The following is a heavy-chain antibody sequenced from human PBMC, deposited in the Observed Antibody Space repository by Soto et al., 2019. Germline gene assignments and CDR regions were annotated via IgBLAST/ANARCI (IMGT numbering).Heavy chain of an antibody. CDR3: ARLGRHG. J-gene: IGHJ6*02. Sequence: EVQLVESGGGLVQPGGSLRLSCAASGFTFSDSWMDWVRPAPGQGPEWVANIKQDGSDKNYVDSVKGRFTISRYNAMNSLYLQMNSLRAEDTAVYYCARLGRHGWGQGTTVTVSS. CDR1: GFTFSDSW. V-gene: IGHV3-7*01. CDR2: IKQDGSDK. D-gene: IGHD3-16*01.